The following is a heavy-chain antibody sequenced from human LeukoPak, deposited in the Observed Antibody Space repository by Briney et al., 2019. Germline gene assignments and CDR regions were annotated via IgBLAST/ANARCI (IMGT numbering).Heavy chain of an antibody. CDR3: ARRGDFWSGYPASGMDV. J-gene: IGHJ6*02. CDR2: INPSGGST. D-gene: IGHD3-3*01. V-gene: IGHV1-46*01. Sequence: ASVKVSCKASGYTFSSYYMHRVRQAPGQGLEWMGIINPSGGSTSYAQKFQGRVTMTRDTSTSTVYMELSILRSGDTAVYYCARRGDFWSGYPASGMDVWGQGTTVTVSS. CDR1: GYTFSSYY.